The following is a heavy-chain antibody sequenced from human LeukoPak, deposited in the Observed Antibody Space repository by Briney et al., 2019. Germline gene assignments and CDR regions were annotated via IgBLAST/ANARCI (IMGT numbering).Heavy chain of an antibody. CDR2: IYYSGST. J-gene: IGHJ3*02. Sequence: SETLSLTCTVSGGSISSHYWSWIRQPPGKELEWIGYIYYSGSTNYNPSLKSRVTISVDTSKNQFSLKLSSVTAADTAVYYCARDPTGIDGFDIWGQGTMVTVSS. D-gene: IGHD3-9*01. CDR1: GGSISSHY. V-gene: IGHV4-59*11. CDR3: ARDPTGIDGFDI.